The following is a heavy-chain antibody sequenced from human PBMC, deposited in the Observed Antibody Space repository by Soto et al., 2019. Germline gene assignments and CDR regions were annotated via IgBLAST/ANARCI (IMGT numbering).Heavy chain of an antibody. J-gene: IGHJ4*02. CDR2: INSDGSTT. D-gene: IGHD2-15*01. Sequence: GGSLRLSCATSGFPFSTYWMHWVRQAPGKGLVWVSRINSDGSTTSYADSVKGRFTISRDNAKNTLYLQMNSLRAEDTAVYYCAIIGGGLDSWGQGTVVTVSS. CDR1: GFPFSTYW. V-gene: IGHV3-74*01. CDR3: AIIGGGLDS.